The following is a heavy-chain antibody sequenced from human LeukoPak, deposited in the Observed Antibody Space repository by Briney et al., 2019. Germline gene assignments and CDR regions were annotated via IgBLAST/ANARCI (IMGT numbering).Heavy chain of an antibody. J-gene: IGHJ4*02. D-gene: IGHD3-22*01. CDR1: GFTVSNNY. Sequence: PGGSLRLSCAASGFTVSNNYMHWVRQAPGKGLEWVAVISYDGSNKYYADSVKGRFTISRDNSKNTLYLQMNSLRAEDTAVYYCARCTYYYDSSGYSPYYWGQGTLVTVSS. CDR3: ARCTYYYDSSGYSPYY. CDR2: ISYDGSNK. V-gene: IGHV3-30-3*01.